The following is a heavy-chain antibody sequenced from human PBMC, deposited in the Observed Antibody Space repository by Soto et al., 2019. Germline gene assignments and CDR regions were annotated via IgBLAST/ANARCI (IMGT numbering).Heavy chain of an antibody. CDR1: GYIFTKYA. CDR2: INTGNGNT. J-gene: IGHJ4*02. Sequence: QVQLVQSGAEVEKPGASVRVSCKASGYIFTKYALHWVRQAPGQRLEWMGWINTGNGNTKYSQKFQGRVTITRDTSASTAYLELSSLRSEDSAVYYCARDEDYWGQGTLVTVSS. CDR3: ARDEDY. V-gene: IGHV1-3*04.